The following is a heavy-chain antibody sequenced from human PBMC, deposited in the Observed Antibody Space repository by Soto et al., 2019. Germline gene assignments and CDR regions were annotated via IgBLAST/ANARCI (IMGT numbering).Heavy chain of an antibody. V-gene: IGHV4-59*01. J-gene: IGHJ6*02. CDR1: GASISPYY. Sequence: SETLSLTCSVSGASISPYYWSWIRQPPGKGLEWIGYIYYSGSTNYNPSLKSRVTISLDTSKNQFSLKLSSVTAADTAVYYCARDDSPGSSGYYKRPAYSYYYGMDVWGQGTTVTVSS. CDR3: ARDDSPGSSGYYKRPAYSYYYGMDV. CDR2: IYYSGST. D-gene: IGHD3-22*01.